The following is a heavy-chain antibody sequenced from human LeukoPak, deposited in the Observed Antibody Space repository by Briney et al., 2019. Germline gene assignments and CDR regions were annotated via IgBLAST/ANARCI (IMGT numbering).Heavy chain of an antibody. D-gene: IGHD3-22*01. Sequence: GGSLRLSCAASGFTFSSYDIHWVRQAPGKGLEWVSGIGTAGEIYYPGSVKGRFTISRDNAKNSLYLQMNSLRAEDTALYYCAKGGGYYYDSSGPSDVWGKGTTVTISS. CDR2: IGTAGEI. CDR3: AKGGGYYYDSSGPSDV. CDR1: GFTFSSYD. J-gene: IGHJ6*04. V-gene: IGHV3-13*01.